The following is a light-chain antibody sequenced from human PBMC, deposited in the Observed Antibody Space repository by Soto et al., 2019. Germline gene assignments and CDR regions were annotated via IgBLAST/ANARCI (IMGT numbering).Light chain of an antibody. J-gene: IGLJ2*01. Sequence: QSVLTQPASVSGSPGQSITISCTGTSRDIGTYTLVSWYQQYTGKAPKLIIYEGSKRPSGVSNRFSASKTGRTASLTISGLQPEDEADYYCCSYAGSSSVVFGGGTQLTVL. CDR2: EGS. CDR1: SRDIGTYTL. CDR3: CSYAGSSSVV. V-gene: IGLV2-23*01.